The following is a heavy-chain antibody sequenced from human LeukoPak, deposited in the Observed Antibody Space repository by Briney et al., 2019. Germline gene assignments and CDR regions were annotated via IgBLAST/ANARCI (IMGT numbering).Heavy chain of an antibody. V-gene: IGHV3-7*01. D-gene: IGHD1-1*01. CDR2: IKQDGSEK. Sequence: GGSLRLSCAASGFTFSSYSMNWVRQAPGKGLEWVANIKQDGSEKYYVDSVKGRFTISRDNAKNSLYLQMNSLRAEDTAVYYCARDRQLAYYYYYMDVWGKGTTVTVSS. CDR3: ARDRQLAYYYYYMDV. CDR1: GFTFSSYS. J-gene: IGHJ6*03.